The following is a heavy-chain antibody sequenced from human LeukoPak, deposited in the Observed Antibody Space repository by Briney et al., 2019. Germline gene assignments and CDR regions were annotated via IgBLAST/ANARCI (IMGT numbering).Heavy chain of an antibody. D-gene: IGHD3-22*01. CDR1: GFTFSSYA. J-gene: IGHJ4*02. Sequence: GGSLRLSCAASGFTFSSYAMSWVRQAPGKGLEWVSSISSSSSYIYYADSVKGRFTISRDNAKNSLYLQMNSLRAEDTAVYYCARASVVVVTFDYWGQGTLVTVSS. V-gene: IGHV3-21*01. CDR3: ARASVVVVTFDY. CDR2: ISSSSSYI.